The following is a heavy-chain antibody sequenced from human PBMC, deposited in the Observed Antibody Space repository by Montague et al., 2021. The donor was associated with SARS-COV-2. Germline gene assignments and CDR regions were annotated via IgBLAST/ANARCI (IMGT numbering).Heavy chain of an antibody. J-gene: IGHJ5*02. CDR3: ARGLGCSGGRCYGDWLDP. CDR2: IYHSGST. CDR1: GVSIGSNNW. D-gene: IGHD2-15*01. V-gene: IGHV4-4*02. Sequence: SETLSLTCAVSGVSIGSNNWWSWVRQPSGKGLEWIGEIYHSGSTNYNPSLKSRVTISVDKSKNQFSLKMSSVTAADTAVFYCARGLGCSGGRCYGDWLDPWGQGTLVTVSS.